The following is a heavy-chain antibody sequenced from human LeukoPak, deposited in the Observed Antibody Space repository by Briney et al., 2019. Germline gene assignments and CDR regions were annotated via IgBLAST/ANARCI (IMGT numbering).Heavy chain of an antibody. CDR2: INPSGGST. CDR1: GYTFTFYY. V-gene: IGHV1-46*01. Sequence: ASVKVSCKASGYTFTFYYIHWVRQAPGQGLEWMGRINPSGGSTNYAQKFQGRVTMTRDMSTSTVYMELSSLRSEDTAVYFCAREGNCSGVSCYSFEYWGQGSLVTVSS. J-gene: IGHJ4*02. CDR3: AREGNCSGVSCYSFEY. D-gene: IGHD2-15*01.